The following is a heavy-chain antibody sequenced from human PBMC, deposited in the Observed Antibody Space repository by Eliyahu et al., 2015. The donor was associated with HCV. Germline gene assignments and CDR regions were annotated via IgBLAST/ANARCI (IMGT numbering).Heavy chain of an antibody. CDR3: AKEHFGVGAFDV. J-gene: IGHJ3*01. CDR2: IYWDDNE. CDR1: GVSLSSSGVG. Sequence: QITLKESGPTLVKPTQTLTLTCTLSGVSLSSSGVGXGWIRQPPGKALEWLTLIYWDDNERYSPSLKSRLTITKDISRNQVVLTMTNMDPVDTATYYCAKEHFGVGAFDVWGQGTMVTVSS. V-gene: IGHV2-5*02. D-gene: IGHD4/OR15-4a*01.